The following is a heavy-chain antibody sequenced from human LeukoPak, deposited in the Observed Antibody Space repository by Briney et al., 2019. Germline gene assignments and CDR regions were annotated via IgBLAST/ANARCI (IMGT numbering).Heavy chain of an antibody. CDR3: AKGGIVGATCTYFDY. Sequence: GGSLRLSCAASGFTFSSYAMSWVRQAPGKGLEWVSVISGSGGGTYYADSVKGRFTISRDNSKNTLYLQMNSLRAEDTAVYYCAKGGIVGATCTYFDYWGQGTLVTVSS. CDR1: GFTFSSYA. V-gene: IGHV3-23*01. D-gene: IGHD1-26*01. J-gene: IGHJ4*02. CDR2: ISGSGGGT.